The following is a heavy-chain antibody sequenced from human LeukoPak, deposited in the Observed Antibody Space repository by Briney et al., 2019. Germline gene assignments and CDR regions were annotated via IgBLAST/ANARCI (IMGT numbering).Heavy chain of an antibody. CDR1: GFTFSSYA. CDR3: AKGNGYSYGRYYFDY. CDR2: ITASGGNT. D-gene: IGHD5-18*01. J-gene: IGHJ4*02. Sequence: GGSLRLSCAASGFTFSSYAMGWVRKAPGKGLEWVSAITASGGNTYYADSVKGRFTISRDNSKNTLYLQVNSLRAEDTAVYYCAKGNGYSYGRYYFDYWGQGTLVTVSS. V-gene: IGHV3-23*01.